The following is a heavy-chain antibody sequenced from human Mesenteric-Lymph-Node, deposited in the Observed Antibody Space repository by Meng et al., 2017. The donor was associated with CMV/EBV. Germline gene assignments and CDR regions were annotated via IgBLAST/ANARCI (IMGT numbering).Heavy chain of an antibody. CDR1: GFTFSSYA. D-gene: IGHD5-24*01. V-gene: IGHV3-30-3*01. Sequence: SCAASGFTFSSYAMHWVRQAPGKGLEWVAVISYDGSNKYYADSVKGRFTISRDNSKNTLYLQMNSLRAEDTAVYYCARALYGYNYRGRAFDIWGQGTMVTVSS. J-gene: IGHJ3*02. CDR3: ARALYGYNYRGRAFDI. CDR2: ISYDGSNK.